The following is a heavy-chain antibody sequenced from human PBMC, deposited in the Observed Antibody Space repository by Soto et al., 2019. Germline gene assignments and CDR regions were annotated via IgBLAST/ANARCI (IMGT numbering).Heavy chain of an antibody. V-gene: IGHV3-23*01. D-gene: IGHD6-13*01. CDR1: GFTFTDYA. CDR3: ARGSPGYSSSWYYFDS. J-gene: IGHJ4*02. Sequence: EVQLLESGGGLVQPGGSLRLSCAASGFTFTDYALSWVRQAPGKGLEWFATISGIGGSTYLADSVKGRLSISRDNSKKTVCLLMTRLRAEDSAVYFWARGSPGYSSSWYYFDSWGRGTLFTVSS. CDR2: ISGIGGST.